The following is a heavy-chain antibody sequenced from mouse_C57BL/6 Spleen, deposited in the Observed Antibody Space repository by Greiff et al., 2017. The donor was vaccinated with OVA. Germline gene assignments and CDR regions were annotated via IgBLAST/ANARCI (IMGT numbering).Heavy chain of an antibody. CDR3: AKMDYSNYGAY. V-gene: IGHV2-5*01. D-gene: IGHD2-5*01. CDR2: IWRGGGT. CDR1: GFSLTSYG. Sequence: QVQLQQSGPGLVQPSQSLSITCTVSGFSLTSYGVHWVRQSPGKGLEWLGVIWRGGGTDYNAAFMSRLSITTVNTKSQIFFKMNKLQADETAIYYSAKMDYSNYGAYWGQGTLVTVSA. J-gene: IGHJ3*01.